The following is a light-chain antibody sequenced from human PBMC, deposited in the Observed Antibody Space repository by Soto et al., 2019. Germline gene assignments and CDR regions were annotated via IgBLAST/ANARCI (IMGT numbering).Light chain of an antibody. CDR2: EVS. CDR3: SSYTRSPYV. V-gene: IGLV2-14*01. Sequence: QSALTQPASVSGSPGQSITISCTGTSSDVGGYNYVSWYQQYPGKAPKLMIYEVSNRPSGVSNRFSGSKSGNTASLTISGLQAEDEADYYCSSYTRSPYVFGTGTQLTVL. J-gene: IGLJ1*01. CDR1: SSDVGGYNY.